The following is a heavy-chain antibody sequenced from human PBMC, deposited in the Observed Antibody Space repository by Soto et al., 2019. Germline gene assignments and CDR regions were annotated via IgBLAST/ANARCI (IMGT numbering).Heavy chain of an antibody. D-gene: IGHD1-1*01. J-gene: IGHJ5*02. V-gene: IGHV4-61*01. CDR2: MYYSGST. CDR3: ARETVDNWFDP. Sequence: QVQLQESGPGLVKPSETLSLTCTVSGDSVNSGSYYWSWIRQPPGKGLEWIGYMYYSGSTDYNPSLKSLATISIVTSKNQFSLKLSSLTAADPAVYYCARETVDNWFDPWGQGTLVTVSS. CDR1: GDSVNSGSYY.